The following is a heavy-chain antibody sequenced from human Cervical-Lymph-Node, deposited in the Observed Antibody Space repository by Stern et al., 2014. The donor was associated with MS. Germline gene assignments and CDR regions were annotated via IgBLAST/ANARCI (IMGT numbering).Heavy chain of an antibody. J-gene: IGHJ4*02. V-gene: IGHV3-74*02. CDR1: GFTFGTYW. Sequence: MQLVQSGGGFVQPGGALRLPCATSGFTFGTYWMPWVRQAPGKGLGWVSRINTDASSTNYADSVKGRFTISRDNAKNTLYLQMNSLRAEDTAVYYCARGSYYFDYWGQGTLVTVSS. CDR2: INTDASST. CDR3: ARGSYYFDY. D-gene: IGHD3-16*02.